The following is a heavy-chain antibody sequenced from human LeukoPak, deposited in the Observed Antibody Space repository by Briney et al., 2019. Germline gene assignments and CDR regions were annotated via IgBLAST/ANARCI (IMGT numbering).Heavy chain of an antibody. CDR2: ISSSGSSI. J-gene: IGHJ4*02. V-gene: IGHV3-11*01. Sequence: GGSLRLSCAASGFTFSDYYMTWIRQAPGKGLEWVSYISSSGSSIYYADSVKGGFTISRDNAKKSLYMQMNSLRAEDTAVYYCARDCRDGYNCGDYWGQGTLVTVSS. CDR3: ARDCRDGYNCGDY. CDR1: GFTFSDYY. D-gene: IGHD5-24*01.